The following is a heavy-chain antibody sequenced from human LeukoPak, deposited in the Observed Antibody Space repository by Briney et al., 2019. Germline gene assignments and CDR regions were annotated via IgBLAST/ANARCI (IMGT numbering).Heavy chain of an antibody. J-gene: IGHJ3*02. CDR3: ARALVGARGRGAFDI. D-gene: IGHD1-26*01. V-gene: IGHV4-34*01. CDR2: INHSGST. Sequence: RASETLSLTCAVYGVSFSGYYWSWIRQPPGKGLEWIGEINHSGSTNYNPSLKSRVTISVDTSKNQFSLKLSSVTAADTAVYYCARALVGARGRGAFDIWGQGTMVTVSS. CDR1: GVSFSGYY.